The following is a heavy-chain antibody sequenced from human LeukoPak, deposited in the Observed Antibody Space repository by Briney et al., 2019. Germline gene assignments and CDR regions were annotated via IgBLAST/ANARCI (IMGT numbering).Heavy chain of an antibody. D-gene: IGHD3-3*01. CDR1: GGTFSSYA. J-gene: IGHJ4*02. Sequence: ASVKVSCKASGGTFSSYAISWVRQAPGQGLEWMGGIIPIFGTANYAQKFQGRVTITADESTSTAYMELSSLRSEDTAVYYCARGSELSYDFWSGYHGSYWGQGTLVTVSS. CDR3: ARGSELSYDFWSGYHGSY. V-gene: IGHV1-69*13. CDR2: IIPIFGTA.